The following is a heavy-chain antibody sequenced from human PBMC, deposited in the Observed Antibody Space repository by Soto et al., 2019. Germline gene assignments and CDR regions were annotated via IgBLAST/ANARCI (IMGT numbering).Heavy chain of an antibody. D-gene: IGHD6-19*01. Sequence: QVQLVESGGGVVQPGRSLRLSCAASGFSISRSAMHWVRQAPGKGLAGVAVIAYDGSNRWYADSAKGRFTISRDNSKNTVYLQMSSLRGEDTAVYYCALDLQAGSDNVNWFAPWGQGTLVTVSS. CDR3: ALDLQAGSDNVNWFAP. CDR2: IAYDGSNR. CDR1: GFSISRSA. J-gene: IGHJ5*02. V-gene: IGHV3-30*04.